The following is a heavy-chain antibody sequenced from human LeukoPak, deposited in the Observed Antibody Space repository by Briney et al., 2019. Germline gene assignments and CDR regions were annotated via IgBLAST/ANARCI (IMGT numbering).Heavy chain of an antibody. CDR3: AKDTSPGDSYYFDY. CDR1: GFTFDDYT. J-gene: IGHJ4*02. V-gene: IGHV3-43*01. CDR2: ISWDGGST. D-gene: IGHD4-17*01. Sequence: GGSLRLSCAASGFTFDDYTMHWVRQAPGKGLEWVSLISWDGGSTYYADSVKGRFTISRDNSKNSPYLQMNSLRTEDTALYYCAKDTSPGDSYYFDYWGQGTLVTVSS.